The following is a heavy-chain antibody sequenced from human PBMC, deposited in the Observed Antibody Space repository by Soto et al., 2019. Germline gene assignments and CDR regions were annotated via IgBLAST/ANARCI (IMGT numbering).Heavy chain of an antibody. CDR2: VIPILGQA. J-gene: IGHJ4*02. CDR1: GGIFSSYG. D-gene: IGHD1-26*01. V-gene: IGHV1-69*01. CDR3: ARVGGVGAPPGADY. Sequence: QVQLVQSGAEVKKPGSSVKVSCKASGGIFSSYGISWLRQAPGQGLEWMGAVIPILGQAYYAQNLQDRVTITADESTRTTYMELSSLRSEDTALYFCARVGGVGAPPGADYWGQGTLVTVSS.